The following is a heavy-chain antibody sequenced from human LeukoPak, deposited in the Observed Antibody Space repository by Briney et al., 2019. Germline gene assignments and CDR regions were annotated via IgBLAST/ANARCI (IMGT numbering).Heavy chain of an antibody. J-gene: IGHJ5*02. D-gene: IGHD6-19*01. CDR1: GGSFSGYC. CDR3: ARLSGKQWLVGPQNWFDP. Sequence: PSETLSLTCAVYGGSFSGYCWSWIRQPPGKGLEWIGEINHSGSTNYNPSLKSRVTISVDTSKNQFSLKLSSVTAADTAVYYCARLSGKQWLVGPQNWFDPWGQGTLVTVSS. CDR2: INHSGST. V-gene: IGHV4-34*01.